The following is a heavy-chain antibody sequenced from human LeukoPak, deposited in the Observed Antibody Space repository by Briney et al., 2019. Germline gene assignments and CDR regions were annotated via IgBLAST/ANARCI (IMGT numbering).Heavy chain of an antibody. CDR1: GGSISSGSYY. Sequence: SETLSLTCTVSGGSISSGSYYWSWIRQPAGKGLEWIGRIYTSGSTNYNPSLKSRVTISVDTSKNQFSLRLSSVTAAYTAVYYCAREILVGAQFDYWGQGTLVTVSS. CDR3: AREILVGAQFDY. D-gene: IGHD2-8*02. CDR2: IYTSGST. J-gene: IGHJ4*02. V-gene: IGHV4-61*02.